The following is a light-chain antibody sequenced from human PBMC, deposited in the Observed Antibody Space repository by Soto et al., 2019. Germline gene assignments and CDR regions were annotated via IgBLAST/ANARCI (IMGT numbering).Light chain of an antibody. CDR2: GAS. V-gene: IGKV3-15*01. CDR1: QSVSSS. J-gene: IGKJ1*01. Sequence: EIVMTQSPDTLSVSPGERASLACRASQSVSSSLAWYQQKPGQAPRLLIFGASTRATGIPARFSGSGSGTEFTLTISSLQSEDFALYYCHQYYNRPWTFGQRTKVEIK. CDR3: HQYYNRPWT.